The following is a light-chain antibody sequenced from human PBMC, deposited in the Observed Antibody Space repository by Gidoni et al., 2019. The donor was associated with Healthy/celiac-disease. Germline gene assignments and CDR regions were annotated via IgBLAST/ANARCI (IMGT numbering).Light chain of an antibody. CDR2: AAS. CDR1: QSISSY. J-gene: IGKJ2*01. CDR3: QQSYSTPGT. Sequence: DIQMTQSPSSLSASVGDRVTITCRASQSISSYLNWYQQKPGKAPKLLIYAASSLQSGVSSRFSGSGSGTDFTLTISSLQPEDFATYYCQQSYSTPGTFXQXTKLEIK. V-gene: IGKV1-39*01.